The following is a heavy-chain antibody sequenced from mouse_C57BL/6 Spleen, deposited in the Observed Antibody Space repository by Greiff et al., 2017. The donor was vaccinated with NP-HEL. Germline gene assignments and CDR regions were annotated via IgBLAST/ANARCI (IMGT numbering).Heavy chain of an antibody. CDR3: ALITPVVATHDY. Sequence: EVQLQQSGAELVKPGASVKLSCTASGFNIKDYYMHWVKQRTEQGLEWIGRIDPEDGETKYAPKFPGKATITADTSSNTAYLQLSSLTSEDTAVYYCALITPVVATHDYWGQGTTLTVSS. D-gene: IGHD1-1*01. J-gene: IGHJ2*01. CDR2: IDPEDGET. V-gene: IGHV14-2*01. CDR1: GFNIKDYY.